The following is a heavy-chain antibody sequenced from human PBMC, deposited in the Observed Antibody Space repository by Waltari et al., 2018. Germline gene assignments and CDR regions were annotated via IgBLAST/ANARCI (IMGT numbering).Heavy chain of an antibody. Sequence: QMYLVESGGTVVQPGTSLTLSCAASGFTFNKNNMHWVREAPGKGLEWVSFILYDGSDDSYADSVKGRFTISRDNSKHTIFLQMIGLKVEDTAVYFCAKDSGSGGYAFDVWGQGTMVTVSS. CDR1: GFTFNKNN. CDR3: AKDSGSGGYAFDV. V-gene: IGHV3-30*02. J-gene: IGHJ3*01. CDR2: ILYDGSDD. D-gene: IGHD1-26*01.